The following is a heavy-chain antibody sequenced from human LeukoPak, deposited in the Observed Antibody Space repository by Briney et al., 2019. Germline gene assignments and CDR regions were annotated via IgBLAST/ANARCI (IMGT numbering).Heavy chain of an antibody. D-gene: IGHD1-26*01. J-gene: IGHJ5*02. CDR2: IYHSGST. Sequence: SETLSLTCAVSGGSISSGGYSWSWIRQPPGKGLEWIGYIYHSGSTYYNPSLKSRVTISVDRSKNQFSLKLSSVTAADAAVYYCARGGSYNWFDPWGQGTLVTVSS. CDR3: ARGGSYNWFDP. CDR1: GGSISSGGYS. V-gene: IGHV4-30-2*01.